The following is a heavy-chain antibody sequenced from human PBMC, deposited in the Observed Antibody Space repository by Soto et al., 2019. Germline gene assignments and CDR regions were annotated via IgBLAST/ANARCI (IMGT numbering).Heavy chain of an antibody. CDR1: GGSISSYY. Sequence: SETLSLTCTVSGGSISSYYWSWIRQPPGKGLEWIGYIYYSGITNYNPSLKSRVTISVDTSKNQFSLKLSSVTAADTAVYYCARVGDDYVAFDLWGKGTTLNVPS. CDR3: ARVGDDYVAFDL. J-gene: IGHJ3*01. CDR2: IYYSGIT. V-gene: IGHV4-59*01. D-gene: IGHD4-17*01.